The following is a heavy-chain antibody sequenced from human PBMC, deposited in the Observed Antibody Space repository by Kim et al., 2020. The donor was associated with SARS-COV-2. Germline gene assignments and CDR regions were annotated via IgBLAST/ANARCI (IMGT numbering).Heavy chain of an antibody. Sequence: SETLSLTCTVSGGSISSYYWSWIRQPPGKGLEWIGYIYYSGSTNYNPSLKSRVTISVDTSKNQFSLKLSSVTAADTAVYYCARAHSAYCSSTSCYIEAFDIWGQGTMVTVSS. CDR2: IYYSGST. J-gene: IGHJ3*02. CDR1: GGSISSYY. D-gene: IGHD2-2*02. V-gene: IGHV4-59*13. CDR3: ARAHSAYCSSTSCYIEAFDI.